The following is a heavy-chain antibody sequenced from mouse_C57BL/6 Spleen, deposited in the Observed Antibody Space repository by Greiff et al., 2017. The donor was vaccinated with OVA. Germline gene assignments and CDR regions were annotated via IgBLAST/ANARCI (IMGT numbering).Heavy chain of an antibody. CDR3: ARIGNYDYYAMDY. CDR2: IDPSDSYT. V-gene: IGHV1-50*01. Sequence: VQLQQPGAELVKPGASVKLSCKASGYTFTSYWMQWVKQRPGQGLEWIGEIDPSDSYTNYNQKFKGKATLTVDTSSSTAYMQLSSLTSEDSAVYYGARIGNYDYYAMDYWGQGTSVTVSS. J-gene: IGHJ4*01. D-gene: IGHD2-1*01. CDR1: GYTFTSYW.